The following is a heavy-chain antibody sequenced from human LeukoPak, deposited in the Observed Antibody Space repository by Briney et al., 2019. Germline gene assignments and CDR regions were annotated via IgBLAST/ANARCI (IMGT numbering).Heavy chain of an antibody. CDR1: GYTFSGYY. Sequence: ASVKVSCKASGYTFSGYYIHWVRQAPGQGLEWMGWMNPNSGNTGYAQKFQGRVTMTRNTSISTAYMELSSLRSEDTAVYYCARPNRMGNDAFDIWGQGTMVTVSS. CDR3: ARPNRMGNDAFDI. V-gene: IGHV1-8*02. CDR2: MNPNSGNT. D-gene: IGHD3-16*01. J-gene: IGHJ3*02.